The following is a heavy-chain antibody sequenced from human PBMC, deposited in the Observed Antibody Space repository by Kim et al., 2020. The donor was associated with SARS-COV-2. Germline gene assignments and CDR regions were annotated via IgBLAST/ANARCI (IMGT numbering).Heavy chain of an antibody. D-gene: IGHD2-2*01. CDR1: GGSFSDFY. CDR3: ARGAKASSTSCYYNY. J-gene: IGHJ4*02. V-gene: IGHV4-34*01. Sequence: SETLSLTCAVYGGSFSDFYWSWIRQPPGKGLEWIGEINHSGSTNYNPSLKSRVTISVDKSKNQFSLNLRSVTAADTAVYYCARGAKASSTSCYYNYWGQGTLVTVSS. CDR2: INHSGST.